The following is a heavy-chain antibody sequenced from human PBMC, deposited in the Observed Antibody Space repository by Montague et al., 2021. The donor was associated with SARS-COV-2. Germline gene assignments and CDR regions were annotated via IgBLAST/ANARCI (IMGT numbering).Heavy chain of an antibody. J-gene: IGHJ4*02. V-gene: IGHV3-23*01. CDR3: ANEEVPNDY. Sequence: SLRLSCAVSGFTFSKHAMSWVRQAPGKELEWVSGISISGDKTYHADSVKGRFTISRDNSRNTVYLQLNTLRAEDTATYYCANEEVPNDYWGRGTLVTVSS. CDR1: GFTFSKHA. CDR2: ISISGDKT.